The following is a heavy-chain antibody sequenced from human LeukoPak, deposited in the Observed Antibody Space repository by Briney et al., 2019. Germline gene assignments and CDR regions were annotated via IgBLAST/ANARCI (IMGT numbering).Heavy chain of an antibody. J-gene: IGHJ4*02. CDR3: AKDRVDIVVVPAAHTGGFDY. Sequence: GGSLRLSCAASGFTFSRYSMNWVRQAPGKGLEWVSSISTTTSYIYYADSVKGRFTISRDNAKNSLYLQMNSLRAEDTAVYYCAKDRVDIVVVPAAHTGGFDYWGQGTLVTVSS. D-gene: IGHD2-2*03. CDR2: ISTTTSYI. V-gene: IGHV3-21*01. CDR1: GFTFSRYS.